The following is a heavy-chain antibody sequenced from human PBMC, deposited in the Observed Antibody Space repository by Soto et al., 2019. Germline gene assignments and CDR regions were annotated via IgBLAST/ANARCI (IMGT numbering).Heavy chain of an antibody. V-gene: IGHV3-30*18. CDR1: GFTFSSYG. J-gene: IGHJ4*02. CDR2: ISYDGSNK. D-gene: IGHD1-26*01. CDR3: AKGGELGIWDY. Sequence: QVQLVESGGGVVQPGRSLRLSCAASGFTFSSYGMHWVRQAPAKGLEWVAAISYDGSNKYYADSVKGRFTISRDNSKNSLYPKMNTLRAEDTAVYYCAKGGELGIWDYWGQRTLVTVSS.